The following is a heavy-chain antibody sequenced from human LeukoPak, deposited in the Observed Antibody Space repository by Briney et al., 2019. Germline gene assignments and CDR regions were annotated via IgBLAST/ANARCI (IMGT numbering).Heavy chain of an antibody. CDR3: ARATHYSASTGGPYMDV. J-gene: IGHJ6*03. V-gene: IGHV4-31*03. CDR1: GGSISSGGYF. CDR2: IYHAGST. D-gene: IGHD3-22*01. Sequence: PSETPSLTCTVSGGSISSGGYFWSWIRQHPGKGLEWIAHIYHAGSTHDNPSLRGRVAISLDTSANQFSLRLSSVTAADTAVYFCARATHYSASTGGPYMDVWGQGTTVTVSS.